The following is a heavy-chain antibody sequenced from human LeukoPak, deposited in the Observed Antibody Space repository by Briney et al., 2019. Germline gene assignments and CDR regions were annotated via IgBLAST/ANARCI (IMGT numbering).Heavy chain of an antibody. J-gene: IGHJ4*02. CDR3: AKSRRLYYDSSGYNDYFDY. Sequence: SETLSLTCTVSGGSISSGSYYWSWIRQPAGKGLEWIGRIYTTGSTNYNPSLKSRLTVSVDTSKNQFSLKLRSVTAADTAVYYCAKSRRLYYDSSGYNDYFDYWGQGTLVTVSS. CDR2: IYTTGST. D-gene: IGHD3-22*01. V-gene: IGHV4-61*02. CDR1: GGSISSGSYY.